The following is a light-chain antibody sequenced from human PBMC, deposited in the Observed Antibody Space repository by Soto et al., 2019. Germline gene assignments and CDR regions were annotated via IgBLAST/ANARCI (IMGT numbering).Light chain of an antibody. CDR3: QQYGSSPRT. V-gene: IGKV3-20*01. Sequence: EIVLTQSPGTLSLSPGERATLSCRASQSIRSNYVAWYQQKPGQGPRLLIYGASSRATGIPDRFRGSGSGTDFTLIISRLEPEDFAMYYCQQYGSSPRTFGQGTKVDIK. CDR2: GAS. CDR1: QSIRSNY. J-gene: IGKJ1*01.